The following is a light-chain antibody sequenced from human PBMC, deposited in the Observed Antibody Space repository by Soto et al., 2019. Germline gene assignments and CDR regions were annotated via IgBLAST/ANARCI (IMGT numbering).Light chain of an antibody. CDR1: SSNIGSNP. CDR2: TTN. CDR3: AAWDDSLSGPV. Sequence: QSVLTQPPSASGTPGQRVTISCSGSSSNIGSNPVNWYQQLPGTAPTLLIYTTNQRPSGVPDRFSGSKSGTSASLAISGLQSEDEADYYCAAWDDSLSGPVFGGGTKLTVL. J-gene: IGLJ2*01. V-gene: IGLV1-44*01.